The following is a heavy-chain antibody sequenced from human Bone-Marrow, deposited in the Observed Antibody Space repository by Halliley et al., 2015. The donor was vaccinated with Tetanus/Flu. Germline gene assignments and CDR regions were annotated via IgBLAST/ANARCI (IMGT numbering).Heavy chain of an antibody. CDR3: ARSHGYFLACNYFAF. D-gene: IGHD6-25*01. CDR2: YYTGHT. J-gene: IGHJ4*02. V-gene: IGHV4-31*02. Sequence: YYTGHTYYNPSLSGRVSISIDTSKNQFSLDVYSVTAADTAFYYCARSHGYFLACNYFAFWGPGTLVSVS.